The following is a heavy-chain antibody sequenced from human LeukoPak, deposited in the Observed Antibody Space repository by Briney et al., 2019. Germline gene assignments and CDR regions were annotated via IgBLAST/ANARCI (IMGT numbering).Heavy chain of an antibody. V-gene: IGHV5-51*04. CDR2: IYPGDSDT. CDR1: GYSFTSYW. CDR3: ARSGKYDSSGYYSGYYYGMDV. Sequence: GESLKISCKGSGYSFTSYWIGWVRQMPGKGLEWMGIIYPGDSDTRYSPSFQGQVTISADKPISTAYLQWSSLKASDTAMYYCARSGKYDSSGYYSGYYYGMDVWGQGTTVTVSS. D-gene: IGHD3-22*01. J-gene: IGHJ6*02.